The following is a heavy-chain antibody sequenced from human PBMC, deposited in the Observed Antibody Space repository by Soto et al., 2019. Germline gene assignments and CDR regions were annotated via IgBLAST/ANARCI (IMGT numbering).Heavy chain of an antibody. V-gene: IGHV4-39*01. J-gene: IGHJ6*03. CDR2: IYYSGNT. CDR1: GGSIRSSSYF. CDR3: AKIHDKIYQSMDV. D-gene: IGHD3-22*01. Sequence: PSETLSLTCTVSGGSIRSSSYFWGWIRQFPGKGLEWIGNIYYSGNTYYNPSLKSRVTISIDTSRNQFSLKLTSVTAADTAVYFCAKIHDKIYQSMDVWGKGATVTVSS.